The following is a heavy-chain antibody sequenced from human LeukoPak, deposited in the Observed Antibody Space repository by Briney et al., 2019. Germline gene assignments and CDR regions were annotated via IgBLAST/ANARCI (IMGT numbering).Heavy chain of an antibody. Sequence: GGSLRLSCAASGFTFSDSYMSWIRHAPGKGLEWVSYISSSGGTMDYADSVKGRFTISRDNAKNSLYLRMNSLRAEDTAVYYCARTTEEYYGSGKSRKYYSYYYYMDVWGKGTTVTVSS. J-gene: IGHJ6*03. CDR2: ISSSGGTM. D-gene: IGHD3-10*01. V-gene: IGHV3-11*01. CDR1: GFTFSDSY. CDR3: ARTTEEYYGSGKSRKYYSYYYYMDV.